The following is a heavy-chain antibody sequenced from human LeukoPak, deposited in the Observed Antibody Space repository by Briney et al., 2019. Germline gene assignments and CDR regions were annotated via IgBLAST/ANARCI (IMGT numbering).Heavy chain of an antibody. CDR1: GFAFSSNA. J-gene: IGHJ4*02. V-gene: IGHV3-23*01. CDR2: IGSSVSST. CDR3: AKGAGYYYGSGSSSSKERFDY. Sequence: GGSLRLSCAASGFAFSSNAMSWVRQAPGKGLEWVSAIGSSVSSTYYAESVKGRFTISRDNTKNTLYVEIKSLRAENTAVYYCAKGAGYYYGSGSSSSKERFDYWGEGTLVTVSS. D-gene: IGHD3-10*01.